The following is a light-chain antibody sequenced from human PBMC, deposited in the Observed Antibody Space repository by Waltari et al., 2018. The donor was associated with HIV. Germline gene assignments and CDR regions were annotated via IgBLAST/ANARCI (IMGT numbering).Light chain of an antibody. Sequence: QSALTQPRSVSGSPGQSVTIARTGTNRDVGVYNHVSWSPHHPGRAPKPMIYDVSKRPSGVPDRFSGSKSGNTASLTISGLQAEDESDYYCCSYAGSYTFEDVVFGGGTKLTVL. CDR3: CSYAGSYTFEDVV. CDR2: DVS. J-gene: IGLJ2*01. V-gene: IGLV2-11*01. CDR1: NRDVGVYNH.